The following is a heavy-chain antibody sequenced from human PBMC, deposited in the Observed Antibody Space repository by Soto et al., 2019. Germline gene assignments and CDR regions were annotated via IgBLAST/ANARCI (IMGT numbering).Heavy chain of an antibody. CDR1: GASISTNNW. D-gene: IGHD6-13*01. V-gene: IGHV4-4*02. CDR2: VYHSGST. Sequence: LSLTCAVSGASISTNNWWSWVRQPPGKGLEWIGEVYHSGSTNCNPSLKSRVTISIDKSKNQFSLRLTSMTAADTAVYYCAVPGAGDFDYWSQGTLVTVSS. CDR3: AVPGAGDFDY. J-gene: IGHJ4*02.